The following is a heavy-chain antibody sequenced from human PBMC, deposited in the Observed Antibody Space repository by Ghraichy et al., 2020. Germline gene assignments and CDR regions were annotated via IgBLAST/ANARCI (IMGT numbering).Heavy chain of an antibody. CDR1: GFAFSSLW. CDR2: INQDGSVT. J-gene: IGHJ4*02. V-gene: IGHV3-7*01. D-gene: IGHD4-11*01. CDR3: AKWRGRQSEFEY. Sequence: GGSLRLSCTTSGFAFSSLWMSWVRQAPDKGLEWVASINQDGSVTIYADSMRGRITISRDNAKNSLYLQMNSLRAEDTAVYYCAKWRGRQSEFEYWGQGTLVTVSS.